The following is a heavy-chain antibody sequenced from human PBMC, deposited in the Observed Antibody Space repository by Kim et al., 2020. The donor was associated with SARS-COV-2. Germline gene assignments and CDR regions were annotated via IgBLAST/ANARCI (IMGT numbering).Heavy chain of an antibody. Sequence: ASVKVSCKASGYTFTSYAMHWVRQAPGQRLEWMGWINAGNGNTKYSQKFQGRVTITRDTSASTAYMELSSLRSEDTAVYYCARGLPTMVRGVIYWFDPWGQGTLVTVSS. CDR3: ARGLPTMVRGVIYWFDP. CDR1: GYTFTSYA. J-gene: IGHJ5*02. V-gene: IGHV1-3*01. CDR2: INAGNGNT. D-gene: IGHD3-10*01.